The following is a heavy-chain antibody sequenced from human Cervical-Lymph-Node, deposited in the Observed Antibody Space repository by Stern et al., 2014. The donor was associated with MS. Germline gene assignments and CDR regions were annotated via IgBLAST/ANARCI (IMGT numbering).Heavy chain of an antibody. J-gene: IGHJ4*02. Sequence: EVQLVQSGAEVKKPGESLKISCKGSGYSFTANWIAWVRQMPGKGLEWMGIIYPGESDPRSSPSFQGQVTISADKSISTAYLQWSSLKASDTAMYYCARDYGDYAFDYWGQGTLVTVSS. D-gene: IGHD4-17*01. CDR2: IYPGESDP. CDR3: ARDYGDYAFDY. V-gene: IGHV5-51*01. CDR1: GYSFTANW.